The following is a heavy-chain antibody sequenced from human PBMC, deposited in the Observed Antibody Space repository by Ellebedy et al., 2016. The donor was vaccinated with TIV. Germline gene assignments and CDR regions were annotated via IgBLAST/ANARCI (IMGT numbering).Heavy chain of an antibody. CDR3: ARGRIQLDY. CDR2: IYHSGST. J-gene: IGHJ4*02. CDR1: GGSISSYY. V-gene: IGHV4-59*12. Sequence: MPSETLSLTCTVSGGSISSYYWSWIRQPPGKGLEWIGYIYHSGSTYYNPSLTSRVTISVDRSKNQFSLKLSSVTAADTAVYYCARGRIQLDYWGQGTLVTVSS.